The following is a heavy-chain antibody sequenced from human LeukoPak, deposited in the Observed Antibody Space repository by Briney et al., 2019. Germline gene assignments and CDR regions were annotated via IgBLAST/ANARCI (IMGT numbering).Heavy chain of an antibody. D-gene: IGHD3-10*01. CDR3: ARERYGSGSTLFDP. CDR1: GFTVSSNY. CDR2: IYSGGST. J-gene: IGHJ5*02. Sequence: PGGSLRLSCAASGFTVSSNYMSWVRQAPGKGLEWVSVIYSGGSTYYADSVKGRFTISRDNSKNTLYLQMNSLRAEDTAVYYCARERYGSGSTLFDPWGQGTLVTVSS. V-gene: IGHV3-66*01.